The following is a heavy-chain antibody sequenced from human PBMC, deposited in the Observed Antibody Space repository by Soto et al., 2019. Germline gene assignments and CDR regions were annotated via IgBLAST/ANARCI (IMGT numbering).Heavy chain of an antibody. CDR1: GFTFTSSA. Sequence: QMQLVQSGPEVKKPGTSVKVSCKASGFTFTSSAVQWVRQARGQRLEWIGWIVVGSGNTNYVQKFQERVTINRDMSTSKAYMEMSSLRSEDTAPYYRSAMILEGGNNAFPICGQGTMVTVSS. CDR2: IVVGSGNT. V-gene: IGHV1-58*01. D-gene: IGHD3-22*01. CDR3: SAMILEGGNNAFPI. J-gene: IGHJ3*02.